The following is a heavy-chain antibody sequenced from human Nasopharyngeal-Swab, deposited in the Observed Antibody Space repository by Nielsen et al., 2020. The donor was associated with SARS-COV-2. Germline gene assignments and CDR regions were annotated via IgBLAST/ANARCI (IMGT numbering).Heavy chain of an antibody. CDR3: ARVWSSSSGDAFDI. CDR2: IYFSGST. J-gene: IGHJ3*02. Sequence: SETLSLTCSVSGGSIHNYYWSWIRQPAGKGLEWIGRIYFSGSTNYNPSLKSRVTMSVDMSKNQFSLKLSSVTAADTAVYYCARVWSSSSGDAFDIWGQGTMVTVSS. V-gene: IGHV4-4*07. CDR1: GGSIHNYY. D-gene: IGHD6-6*01.